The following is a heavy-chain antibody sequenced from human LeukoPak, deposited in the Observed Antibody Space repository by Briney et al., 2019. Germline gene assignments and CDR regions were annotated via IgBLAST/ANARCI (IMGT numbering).Heavy chain of an antibody. V-gene: IGHV4-59*01. CDR3: ARTRRHYYGSGKNLTPWPAGLDV. D-gene: IGHD3-10*01. J-gene: IGHJ6*01. CDR2: SGSS. Sequence: SETLSLTCTVSSGSFSDYYWTWMRQPPGQGLEWIGYSGSSKYNPSLESRVTISVDTSKRHSSLTLSSVTAADTAIYYCARTRRHYYGSGKNLTPWPAGLDVWGQGTTVIVSA. CDR1: SGSFSDYY.